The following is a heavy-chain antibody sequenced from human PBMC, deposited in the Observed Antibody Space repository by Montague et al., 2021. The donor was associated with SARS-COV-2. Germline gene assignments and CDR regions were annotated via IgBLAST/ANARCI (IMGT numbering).Heavy chain of an antibody. V-gene: IGHV4-59*01. D-gene: IGHD6-13*01. CDR3: ARVGRGSSWYEVAFDI. J-gene: IGHJ3*02. CDR1: GGSTSRYS. CDR2: IYNSGST. Sequence: SETLSLTCTVSGGSTSRYSWTWIRQPPGKGLEWIGYIYNSGSTNYNPSLTSRVTISVDTSKNQFSLKLSSVAAADTAVYYCARVGRGSSWYEVAFDIWGQGTTVTVSS.